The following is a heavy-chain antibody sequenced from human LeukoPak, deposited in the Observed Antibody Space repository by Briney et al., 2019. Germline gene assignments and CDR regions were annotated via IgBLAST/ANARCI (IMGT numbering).Heavy chain of an antibody. J-gene: IGHJ4*02. V-gene: IGHV4-39*07. CDR2: IYYSGST. CDR3: ARVEESCGGDCSKIAPYFDS. Sequence: PSETLSLTCTVSGGSISSSSYYWGWIRQPPGKGLEWIGSIYYSGSTYYNPSLKSRVTMSVDTSKNQFSLKLSSVTAADTAVYYCARVEESCGGDCSKIAPYFDSWGQGTLVTVSS. D-gene: IGHD2-21*02. CDR1: GGSISSSSYY.